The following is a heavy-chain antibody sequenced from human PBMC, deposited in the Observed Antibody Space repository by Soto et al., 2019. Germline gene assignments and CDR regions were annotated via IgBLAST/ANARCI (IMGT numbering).Heavy chain of an antibody. CDR3: ARDVRGGNFDY. D-gene: IGHD1-26*01. Sequence: ASVKVSCKASGYTFSSYAISWVRQAPGQGLEWMGWISAYNGNTNYAQKIQGRVTMTTDTSTSTAYMELRSLRSDDTAVYYCARDVRGGNFDYWGQGTLVTVSS. CDR2: ISAYNGNT. CDR1: GYTFSSYA. J-gene: IGHJ4*02. V-gene: IGHV1-18*01.